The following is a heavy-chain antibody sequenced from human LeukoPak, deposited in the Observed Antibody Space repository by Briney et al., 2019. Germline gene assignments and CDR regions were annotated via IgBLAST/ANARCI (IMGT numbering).Heavy chain of an antibody. D-gene: IGHD1-26*01. CDR3: ARGVGSGSYYCDY. J-gene: IGHJ4*02. Sequence: SVKVSCKASGGTFSSYAISWVRQAPGQGLEWMGGIIPIFGTANYAQKLQGRVTMTTDTSTSTAYMELRSLRSDDTAVYYCARGVGSGSYYCDYWGQGTLVTVSS. CDR1: GGTFSSYA. V-gene: IGHV1-69*05. CDR2: IIPIFGTA.